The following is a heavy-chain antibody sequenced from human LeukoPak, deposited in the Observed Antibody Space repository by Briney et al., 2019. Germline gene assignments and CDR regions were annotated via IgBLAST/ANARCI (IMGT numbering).Heavy chain of an antibody. Sequence: GGSLRLSRAASGFTFSSYAMSWVRQAPGKGLEWVSAISGSGGSTYYADSVKGRFTISRDNSKNTLYLQMNSLRAEDTAVYYCARALSGCSGGSCYSSFDYWGQGTLVTVSS. CDR1: GFTFSSYA. D-gene: IGHD2-15*01. V-gene: IGHV3-23*01. CDR2: ISGSGGST. J-gene: IGHJ4*02. CDR3: ARALSGCSGGSCYSSFDY.